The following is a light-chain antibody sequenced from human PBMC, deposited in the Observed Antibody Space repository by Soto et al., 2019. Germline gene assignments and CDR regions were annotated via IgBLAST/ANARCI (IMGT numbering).Light chain of an antibody. CDR2: GAS. CDR1: QSVSSSY. V-gene: IGKV3-20*01. J-gene: IGKJ1*01. CDR3: QQYGSMWT. Sequence: EIVLTQSPGTLSLSPGERATLSCRASQSVSSSYLAWYQQKPGQAPRLLIYGASSRATGIPDRFSGSGSGTDFTLTISRLEHEAFAVYYCQQYGSMWTFGQGTKVEIK.